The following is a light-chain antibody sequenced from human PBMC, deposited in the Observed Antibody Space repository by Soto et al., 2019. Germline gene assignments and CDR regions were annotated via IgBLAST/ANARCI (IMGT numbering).Light chain of an antibody. CDR3: QQYNNWPIT. J-gene: IGKJ5*01. V-gene: IGKV3-15*01. CDR2: GAS. Sequence: EIVLTQSPATLSLSPGERATLSCRASQSISSYLAWYQQKPGQPPRLLIYGASTTATGIPARFSGSGSGTEFTLTISSLQSEDFAVYYCQQYNNWPITFGQGTRLEIK. CDR1: QSISSY.